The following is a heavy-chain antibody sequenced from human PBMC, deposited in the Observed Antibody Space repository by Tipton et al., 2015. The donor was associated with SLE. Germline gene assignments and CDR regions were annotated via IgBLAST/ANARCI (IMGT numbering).Heavy chain of an antibody. J-gene: IGHJ4*02. CDR3: AKRGLGRAVTTSDY. Sequence: GSLRLSCAAPGFTFSSYAMSWVRQAPGKGLEWVSAISGSGGSTYYADSVKGRFTISRDNSKNTLYLQMNSLRAEDTAVYYCAKRGLGRAVTTSDYWGQGTLVTVSS. V-gene: IGHV3-23*01. CDR2: ISGSGGST. CDR1: GFTFSSYA. D-gene: IGHD4-17*01.